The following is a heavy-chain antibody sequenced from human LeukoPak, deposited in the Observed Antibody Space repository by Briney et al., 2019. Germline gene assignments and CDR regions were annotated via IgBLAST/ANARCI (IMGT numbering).Heavy chain of an antibody. V-gene: IGHV4-30-4*01. D-gene: IGHD3-16*01. Sequence: SETLSLTCTVSGGSISSGDYYWSWIRQPPGKGQEWIGYIYYSGSTYYNPSLKSRVTISVDTSKNQFSLKLSSVTAADTAVYYCARDTSAGERDYWGQGTLVTVSS. CDR3: ARDTSAGERDY. J-gene: IGHJ4*02. CDR1: GGSISSGDYY. CDR2: IYYSGST.